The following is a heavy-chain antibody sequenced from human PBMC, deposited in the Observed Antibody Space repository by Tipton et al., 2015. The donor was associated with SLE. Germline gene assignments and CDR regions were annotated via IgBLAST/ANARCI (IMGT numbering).Heavy chain of an antibody. J-gene: IGHJ4*02. CDR2: IDSDGSSS. CDR1: GFTFRSYH. V-gene: IGHV3-74*01. CDR3: ATASTTLFEY. Sequence: SLRLSCAASGFTFRSYHMNWVRQAPGRGLEWVSRIDSDGSSSRYAGSVEGRFRITRDNAKNTLYLQMNSLRAEDTGVYYCATASTTLFEYWGQGTLVTVSS. D-gene: IGHD5/OR15-5a*01.